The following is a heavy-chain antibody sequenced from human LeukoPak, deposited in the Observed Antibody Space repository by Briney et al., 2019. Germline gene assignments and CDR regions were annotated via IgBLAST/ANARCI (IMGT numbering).Heavy chain of an antibody. CDR2: ISAYNGNT. D-gene: IGHD5-18*01. V-gene: IGHV1-18*01. Sequence: EASVKVSCKASGGTFSSYAISWVRQAPGQGLEWMGWISAYNGNTNYAQKLQGRVTMTTDTSTSTAYMELRSLRSDDTAVYYCARAGYSYGIFDYWGQGTLVTVSS. CDR3: ARAGYSYGIFDY. CDR1: GGTFSSYA. J-gene: IGHJ4*02.